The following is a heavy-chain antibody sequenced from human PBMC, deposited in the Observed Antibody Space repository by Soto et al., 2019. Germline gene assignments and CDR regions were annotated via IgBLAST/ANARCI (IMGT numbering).Heavy chain of an antibody. D-gene: IGHD2-15*01. CDR2: ISAYNGNT. CDR3: ARDPRRCRGSCYSRREDHYYGMDV. J-gene: IGHJ6*02. V-gene: IGHV1-18*01. CDR1: GYTFTSYG. Sequence: QVQLVQSGAEVKKPGASVKVSCKASGYTFTSYGISWVRQAPGQGLEWMGWISAYNGNTNYAQKLQGRVTMTTDTSTSTAYMELRSLRSDDTAVYYCARDPRRCRGSCYSRREDHYYGMDVWGQGTTVTVSS.